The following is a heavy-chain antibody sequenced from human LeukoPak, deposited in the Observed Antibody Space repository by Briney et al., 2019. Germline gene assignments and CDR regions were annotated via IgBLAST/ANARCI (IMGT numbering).Heavy chain of an antibody. D-gene: IGHD5-12*01. J-gene: IGHJ6*03. Sequence: GGSLRLSCAASEFTFSKFPMGWVRQAPGKGLEWVSSISGGYSYINYAASVKGRFTISRDSAKNSLYLQMDSLRAEDTAVYYCARAFGGYDSQHFYYYMDVWGKGTTVTVSS. V-gene: IGHV3-21*06. CDR2: ISGGYSYI. CDR3: ARAFGGYDSQHFYYYMDV. CDR1: EFTFSKFP.